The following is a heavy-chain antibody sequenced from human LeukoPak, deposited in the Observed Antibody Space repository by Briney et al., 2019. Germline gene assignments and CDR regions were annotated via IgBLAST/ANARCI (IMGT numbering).Heavy chain of an antibody. J-gene: IGHJ4*02. V-gene: IGHV4-59*01. CDR2: IYYSGST. CDR1: GGSFSGYY. Sequence: SETLSLTCAVYGGSFSGYYWSWIRQPPGKGLEWIGYIYYSGSTNYNPSLKSRVTISVDTSKNQFSLKLSSVTAADTAVYYCARRITIFGVDPFFDYWGQGTLVTVSS. CDR3: ARRITIFGVDPFFDY. D-gene: IGHD3-3*01.